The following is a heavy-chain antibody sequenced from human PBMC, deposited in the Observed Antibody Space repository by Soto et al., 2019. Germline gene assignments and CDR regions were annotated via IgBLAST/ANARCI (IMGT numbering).Heavy chain of an antibody. J-gene: IGHJ6*03. CDR3: TTARRNYYYYYYMDV. Sequence: GGSLRLSCAASGFTFSNAWMSWVRQAPGKGLEWVGRIKSKTDGGTTDYAAPVKGRFTISRDDSKNTLYLQMNSLKTEDTAVYYCTTARRNYYYYYYMDVWGKGTTVTVSS. V-gene: IGHV3-15*01. CDR1: GFTFSNAW. CDR2: IKSKTDGGTT.